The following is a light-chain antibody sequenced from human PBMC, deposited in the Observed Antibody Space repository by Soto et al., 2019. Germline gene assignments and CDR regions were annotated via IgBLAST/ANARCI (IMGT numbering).Light chain of an antibody. V-gene: IGKV3-15*01. J-gene: IGKJ4*01. CDR2: GAS. CDR1: HSVSSR. CDR3: QHYTNWPLT. Sequence: ELVMTQSPAILSVSPGERATLSCRASHSVSSRLAWYQQKPGQAPRLLIYGASTRATGLPARFSGSGSGTEFTLTISSLQSEDFAVYYCQHYTNWPLTFGGGTKVDIK.